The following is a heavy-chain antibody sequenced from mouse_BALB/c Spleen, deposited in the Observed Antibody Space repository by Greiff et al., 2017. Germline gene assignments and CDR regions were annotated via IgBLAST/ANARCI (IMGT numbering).Heavy chain of an antibody. Sequence: VQLQQSGAELAKPGASVKMSCKASGYTFTSYWMHWVKQRPGQGLEWIGYINPSTGYTEYNQKFKDKATLTADKSSSTAYMQLSSLTSEDSAVYYCATYGNYGYAMDYWGQGTSVTVSS. J-gene: IGHJ4*01. CDR1: GYTFTSYW. V-gene: IGHV1-7*01. D-gene: IGHD2-1*01. CDR3: ATYGNYGYAMDY. CDR2: INPSTGYT.